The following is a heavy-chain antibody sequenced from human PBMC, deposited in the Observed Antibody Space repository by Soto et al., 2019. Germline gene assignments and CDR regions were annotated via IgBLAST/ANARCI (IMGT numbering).Heavy chain of an antibody. Sequence: QVEVVESGGDVVQTGRSLRLSCVGSGFTFISYDMHWVRQAPGKGLEWVGFISFDGSKKYYADSVEGRFTISRDNSKSTMYLEMNSLRPEDTAVYYCTKVDVWCPGTAVTVSS. CDR1: GFTFISYD. CDR2: ISFDGSKK. V-gene: IGHV3-30-3*01. J-gene: IGHJ6*01. CDR3: TKVDV.